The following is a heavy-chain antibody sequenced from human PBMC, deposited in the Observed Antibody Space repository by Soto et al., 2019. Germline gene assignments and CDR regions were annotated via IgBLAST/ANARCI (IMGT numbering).Heavy chain of an antibody. CDR2: MNPNSGNT. D-gene: IGHD3-16*02. CDR1: GYTFTSYD. V-gene: IGHV1-8*01. J-gene: IGHJ6*03. Sequence: ASVKVSCKASGYTFTSYDINWVRQATGQGLEWMGWMNPNSGNTGYAQKFQGRVTMTRNTSISTAYMELSSLRSEDTAVYYCARGINYDYIWGSYRYYYYYMDFWGKGTTVTVSS. CDR3: ARGINYDYIWGSYRYYYYYMDF.